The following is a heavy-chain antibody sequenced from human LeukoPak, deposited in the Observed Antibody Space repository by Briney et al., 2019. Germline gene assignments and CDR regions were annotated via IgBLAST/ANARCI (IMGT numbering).Heavy chain of an antibody. CDR1: GFTFSISW. J-gene: IGHJ4*02. D-gene: IGHD3-3*01. CDR3: ASLGY. CDR2: INSDGSST. Sequence: GGSLRLSCAASGFTFSISWMNCVRQAPGKGLVWVSSINSDGSSTSYADSVKGRFTISRDNAKNTLYLQMNTLRAEDTAVYYCASLGYCSRGTPVTVSS. V-gene: IGHV3-74*01.